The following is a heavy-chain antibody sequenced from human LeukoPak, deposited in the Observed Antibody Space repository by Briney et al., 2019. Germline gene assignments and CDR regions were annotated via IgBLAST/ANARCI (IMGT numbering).Heavy chain of an antibody. CDR1: GGSFSGYY. CDR2: INHSGST. CDR3: SWYGRVFFDY. D-gene: IGHD6-13*01. J-gene: IGHJ4*02. V-gene: IGHV4-34*01. Sequence: KPSETLSLTCAVYGGSFSGYYWSWIRQPPGKGLEWIGEINHSGSTNYNPSLKSRVTISVDTSKNQFSLKLSYCARGRDGAYSSSWYGRVFFDYWGQGTLVTVSS.